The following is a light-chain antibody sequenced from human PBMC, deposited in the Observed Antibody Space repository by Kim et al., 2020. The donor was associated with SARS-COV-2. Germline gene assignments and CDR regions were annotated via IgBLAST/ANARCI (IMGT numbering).Light chain of an antibody. CDR1: QSVTTS. V-gene: IGKV3-11*01. CDR3: QQRSSWPVT. CDR2: GAS. J-gene: IGKJ5*01. Sequence: PGERATLSCRASQSVTTSLVWYQQKHGQAPSLLIYGASSRATGIPARFSGSGSGTDFTLTISSLEPEDFAVYYCQQRSSWPVTFGQGTRLEIK.